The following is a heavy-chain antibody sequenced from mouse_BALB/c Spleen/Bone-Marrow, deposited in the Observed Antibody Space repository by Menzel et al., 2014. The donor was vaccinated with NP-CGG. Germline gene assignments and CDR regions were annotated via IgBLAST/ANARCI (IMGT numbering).Heavy chain of an antibody. D-gene: IGHD3-2*01. V-gene: IGHV5-9-4*01. CDR1: GFSFNTYA. CDR3: ARLDSSGSNYFDC. Sequence: EVKVVESGGGLVKPGGSLKLACAASGFSFNTYAMSWVRQSPEKRLEWVATINSGGSYTYYPDTVTGRFTISRDNAKNTLYLEMSSLRSEDAAMYYCARLDSSGSNYFDCWGQGTTLTVSP. CDR2: INSGGSYT. J-gene: IGHJ2*01.